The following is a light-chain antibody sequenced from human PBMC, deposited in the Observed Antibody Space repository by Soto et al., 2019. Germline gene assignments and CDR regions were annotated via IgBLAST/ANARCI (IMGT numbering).Light chain of an antibody. CDR3: QQYDSYSWT. J-gene: IGKJ1*01. CDR1: QSVSNW. Sequence: DIQMTQSPSTLSASVGERVTITCRASQSVSNWLAWYQRKPGKAPKLLIYDVSSLESGVPSRFSGSGSGTEFILTISSLQPDDFATYYCQQYDSYSWTFGQGTKVDIK. V-gene: IGKV1-5*01. CDR2: DVS.